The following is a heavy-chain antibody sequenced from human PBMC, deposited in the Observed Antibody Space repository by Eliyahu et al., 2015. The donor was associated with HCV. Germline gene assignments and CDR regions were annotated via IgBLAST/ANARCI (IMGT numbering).Heavy chain of an antibody. D-gene: IGHD3-16*02. J-gene: IGHJ6*02. V-gene: IGHV4-34*01. CDR3: ARAPPYDYVWGSYRAPYYYYGMDV. CDR1: GGSFXGYS. CDR2: INHSGST. Sequence: QVQLQQWGAGLLKPSXTLSXTCAVYGGSFXGYSWRWIXQPPGKGLEXIWEINHSGSTNYNPSLKSRVTISVDTSKNQFSLKLSSXTAADTAVYYCARAPPYDYVWGSYRAPYYYYGMDVWGQGTTVTVSS.